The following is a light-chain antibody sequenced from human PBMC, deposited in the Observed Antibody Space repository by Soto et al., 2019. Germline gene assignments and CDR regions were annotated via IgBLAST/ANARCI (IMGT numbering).Light chain of an antibody. CDR1: QSISSW. J-gene: IGKJ1*01. Sequence: DIQMTQSPSTLSASVGDRVTITCRASQSISSWLAWYQQKPGKAPKLLIYKASNLDSGVPSRFSGSGSGTEFTLTISSLQPDDFATYYCQHYNSYSEAFGQGTKVELK. CDR2: KAS. CDR3: QHYNSYSEA. V-gene: IGKV1-5*03.